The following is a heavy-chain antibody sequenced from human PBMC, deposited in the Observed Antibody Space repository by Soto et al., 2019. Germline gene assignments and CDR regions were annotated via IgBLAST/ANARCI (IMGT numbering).Heavy chain of an antibody. CDR3: ARVHRRAIVVVPAAMDIAAAGPIDY. J-gene: IGHJ4*02. CDR2: IYPGDSDT. V-gene: IGHV5-51*01. D-gene: IGHD2-2*01. Sequence: GESLKISCKGSGYSFTSYWIGWVRQMPGKGLEWMGIIYPGDSDTRYSPSFQGQVTISADKSISTAYLQWSSLKASDTAMYYCARVHRRAIVVVPAAMDIAAAGPIDYWGQGTLVTVSS. CDR1: GYSFTSYW.